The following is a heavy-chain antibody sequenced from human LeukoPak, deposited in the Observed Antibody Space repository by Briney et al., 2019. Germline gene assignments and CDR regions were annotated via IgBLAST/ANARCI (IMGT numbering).Heavy chain of an antibody. CDR1: GGSISSYF. Sequence: PSETLSLTCTASGGSISSYFWSWIRQPPGKALEYIGYIHYSGSTNYNPSLKSRVTISVDTSKNQFSLQLSSVTAADTAVYYCARQSSNYYVYWGQGTLVTVSS. D-gene: IGHD6-13*01. CDR2: IHYSGST. CDR3: ARQSSNYYVY. V-gene: IGHV4-59*08. J-gene: IGHJ4*02.